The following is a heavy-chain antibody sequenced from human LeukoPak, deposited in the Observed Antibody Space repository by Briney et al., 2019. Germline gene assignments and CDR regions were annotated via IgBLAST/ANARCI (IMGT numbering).Heavy chain of an antibody. D-gene: IGHD3-10*01. V-gene: IGHV4-34*01. CDR3: ARPSGSYFNAAYYFDY. CDR1: GGSFSGYY. CDR2: INHSGST. Sequence: SETLSLTCAVYGGSFSGYYWSWIRQPPGKGLEWIGEINHSGSTNYNPSLKSRVTISVDTSKNQFSLKLSSVTAADTAVYYCARPSGSYFNAAYYFDYWGQGTLVTVSS. J-gene: IGHJ4*02.